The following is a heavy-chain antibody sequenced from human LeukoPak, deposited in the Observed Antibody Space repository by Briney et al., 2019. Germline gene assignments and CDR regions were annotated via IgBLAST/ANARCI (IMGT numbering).Heavy chain of an antibody. CDR2: IYPGDSDT. J-gene: IGHJ4*02. CDR3: ARALVGAATLSY. V-gene: IGHV5-51*01. D-gene: IGHD1-26*01. Sequence: GESLKISCKGSGYSYTTYWIAWVRQMPGKGLEWMGVIYPGDSDTRYSPSFQGQVTLSADKSISTAYLQWSSLKASDTAIYYCARALVGAATLSYWGQGTLVTVSS. CDR1: GYSYTTYW.